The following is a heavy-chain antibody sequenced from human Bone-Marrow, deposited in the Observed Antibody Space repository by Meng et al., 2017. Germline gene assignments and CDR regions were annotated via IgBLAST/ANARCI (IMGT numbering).Heavy chain of an antibody. V-gene: IGHV1-2*06. Sequence: ASVKVSCKASGYTFTSYGISWVRQAPGQGLEWMGRINPNSGGTNYAQKFQGRVTMTRDTSISTAYMELSRLRSDDTAVYYCARTYYYDSSGYPVRYYYGMDVWGQGTTVTVSS. J-gene: IGHJ6*02. D-gene: IGHD3-22*01. CDR2: INPNSGGT. CDR1: GYTFTSYG. CDR3: ARTYYYDSSGYPVRYYYGMDV.